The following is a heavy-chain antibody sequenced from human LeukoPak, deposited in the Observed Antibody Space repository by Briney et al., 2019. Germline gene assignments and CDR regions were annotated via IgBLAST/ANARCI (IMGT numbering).Heavy chain of an antibody. CDR1: GGSFRGYY. CDR3: ARVSYYDSSGYSD. Sequence: SETLSLTCAVYGGSFRGYYWSWIRQPPGKGLKLIGEIIHSGSTNHNPSLKSRVSISVDTSKKQFSLRLSSVTAADTAVYYCARVSYYDSSGYSDWGQGTLVTVSS. J-gene: IGHJ4*02. CDR2: IIHSGST. V-gene: IGHV4-34*12. D-gene: IGHD3-22*01.